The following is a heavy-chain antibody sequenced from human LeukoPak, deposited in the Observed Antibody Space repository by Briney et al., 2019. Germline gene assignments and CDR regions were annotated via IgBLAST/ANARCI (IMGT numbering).Heavy chain of an antibody. Sequence: GGSLRLSCAASGFIFSTYAMSWDRQAPGKGLEWVSSVSSRSGSTYYADSVKGQFTISRDNSKQTMYLQMNSLTAEDTAESYCAKTLRESSGREYFDLWGRGTLVTVSS. D-gene: IGHD6-19*01. CDR3: AKTLRESSGREYFDL. V-gene: IGHV3-23*01. CDR1: GFIFSTYA. J-gene: IGHJ2*01. CDR2: VSSRSGST.